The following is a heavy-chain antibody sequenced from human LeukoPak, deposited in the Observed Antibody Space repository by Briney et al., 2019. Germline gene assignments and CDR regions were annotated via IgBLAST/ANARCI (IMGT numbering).Heavy chain of an antibody. Sequence: SETLSLTCAVYGGSFSGYYWSWIRQPPGKGLEWIGEINHSGSTNYNPSLKSRVTISVGTSKNQFSLKLSSVTAADTAVYYCARGSKAAGRGWFDPWGQGTLVTVSS. J-gene: IGHJ5*02. CDR3: ARGSKAAGRGWFDP. D-gene: IGHD6-13*01. CDR1: GGSFSGYY. V-gene: IGHV4-34*01. CDR2: INHSGST.